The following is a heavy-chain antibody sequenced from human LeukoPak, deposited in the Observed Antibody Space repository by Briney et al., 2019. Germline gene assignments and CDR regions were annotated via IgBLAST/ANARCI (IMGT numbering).Heavy chain of an antibody. CDR2: ISGSGDST. V-gene: IGHV3-23*01. CDR3: TTDRKWCTYN. D-gene: IGHD2-8*02. Sequence: GGSLRLSCAGSGFTFSTYGMSWVRQAPNKGLEWLSTISGSGDSTYYADSVKGRFIISRDNSKNTLFLQMNSLRAEDTAIYYCTTDRKWCTYNWGQGTLVTVSS. J-gene: IGHJ4*02. CDR1: GFTFSTYG.